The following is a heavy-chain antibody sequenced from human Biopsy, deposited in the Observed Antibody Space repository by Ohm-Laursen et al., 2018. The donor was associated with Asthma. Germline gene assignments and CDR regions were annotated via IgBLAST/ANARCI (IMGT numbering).Heavy chain of an antibody. D-gene: IGHD2-2*01. V-gene: IGHV1-69*13. J-gene: IGHJ4*02. CDR2: INSVFGTP. CDR1: GGTFNTYV. CDR3: ARKAGSCISRTCYSLDF. Sequence: GASAKVSCKSLGGTFNTYVIGWVRQAPGQGLEWMGGINSVFGTPTYPQKFQDRVTITADDSTSTVYMELSSLRSEDAAVYYCARKAGSCISRTCYSLDFWGQGTLVTVSS.